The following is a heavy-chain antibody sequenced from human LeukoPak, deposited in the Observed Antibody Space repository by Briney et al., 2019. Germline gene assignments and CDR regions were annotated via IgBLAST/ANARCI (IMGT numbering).Heavy chain of an antibody. Sequence: PSETLSLTCTVSGGSISSSIYCWGCIRQPPGKGQVWIVSVYYSGSTYYNPSFKSRATISVATSKTQFILKLISLAHATTSLFSCARHRTTYYYDSSGHFDYWGQGTLVTVSS. D-gene: IGHD3-22*01. V-gene: IGHV4-39*01. CDR2: VYYSGST. CDR3: ARHRTTYYYDSSGHFDY. J-gene: IGHJ4*02. CDR1: GGSISSSIYC.